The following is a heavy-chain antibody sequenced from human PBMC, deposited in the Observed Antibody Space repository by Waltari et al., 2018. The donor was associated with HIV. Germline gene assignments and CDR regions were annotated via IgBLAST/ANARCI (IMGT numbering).Heavy chain of an antibody. CDR3: TRLLVSEGSYETCYNEFDS. D-gene: IGHD5-18*01. Sequence: QVHLVQSGSEVKKPGASVKVSCKTSGYTFTDYYIHWVRQAPGPGLEGKGRGRPKGNGTNTEKALQGRVTMTRDTSRRTATVELSRLTSDDTAVSVYTRLLVSEGSYETCYNEFDSWGQGTLVIVSS. V-gene: IGHV1-2*06. CDR1: GYTFTDYY. CDR2: GRPKGNGT. J-gene: IGHJ5*01.